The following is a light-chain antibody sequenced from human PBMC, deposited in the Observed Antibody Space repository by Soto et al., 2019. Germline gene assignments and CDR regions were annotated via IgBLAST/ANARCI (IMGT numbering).Light chain of an antibody. J-gene: IGKJ5*01. CDR1: QSVSSY. V-gene: IGKV3-11*01. CDR3: QQRSNWPPIT. CDR2: DAS. Sequence: EIVLTQSPATLSLSPGEGATLSCRASQSVSSYLAWYQRKPGQAPRLLIYDASNRATGIPARFRGSGSGTDFTLTISTLEPEDFAVYYCQQRSNWPPITFGQGTRLEIK.